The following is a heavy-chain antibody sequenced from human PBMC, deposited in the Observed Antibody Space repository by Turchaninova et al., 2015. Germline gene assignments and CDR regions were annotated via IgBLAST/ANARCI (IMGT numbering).Heavy chain of an antibody. V-gene: IGHV2-70*04. Sequence: QVTLKESGPALVKPTQTLTLTCTFSGFSLSTGMRVSWIRQPPGKALEWLARIYWDDEKIYSTSLKTRLTISKDTSKNQVVLTMTNMDPVDTATYYCARMPSYYYYMDVWGKGTTVTVSS. CDR1: GFSLSTGMR. J-gene: IGHJ6*03. CDR3: ARMPSYYYYMDV. CDR2: IYWDDEK.